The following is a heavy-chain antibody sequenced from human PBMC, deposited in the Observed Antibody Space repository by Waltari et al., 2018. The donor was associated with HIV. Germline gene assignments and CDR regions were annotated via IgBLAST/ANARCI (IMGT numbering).Heavy chain of an antibody. CDR2: LYTSGST. CDR1: GGSISSGCYP. Sequence: QVQLQESGPGLVKPSQTLSLTCTVSGGSISSGCYPWSWIRQPAGKGLEWIGRLYTSGSTDYNPSLKSRATISGDTSKNQFSLKLSSVTAADTVVYYCARAVVGGYDLGNNWFDPWGQGTLVTVSS. J-gene: IGHJ5*02. D-gene: IGHD5-12*01. V-gene: IGHV4-61*02. CDR3: ARAVVGGYDLGNNWFDP.